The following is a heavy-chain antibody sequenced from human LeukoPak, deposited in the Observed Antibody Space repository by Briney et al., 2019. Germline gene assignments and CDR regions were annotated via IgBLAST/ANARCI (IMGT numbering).Heavy chain of an antibody. J-gene: IGHJ4*02. D-gene: IGHD3-16*02. Sequence: PSETLSLTCAVYGGSFSGYYMSWIRQAPGKGLEWIGSIYYSGSTYYNPSLKSRVTISVDTSKNQFSLKLSSLTAADTAVYYCAREGDYVWGSYRFSHFDYWGQGTLVTVSS. CDR2: IYYSGST. V-gene: IGHV4-34*01. CDR1: GGSFSGYY. CDR3: AREGDYVWGSYRFSHFDY.